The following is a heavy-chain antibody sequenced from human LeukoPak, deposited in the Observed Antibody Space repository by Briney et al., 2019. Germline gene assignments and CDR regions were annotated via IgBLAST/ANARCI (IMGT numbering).Heavy chain of an antibody. J-gene: IGHJ4*02. D-gene: IGHD5-18*01. V-gene: IGHV3-7*03. Sequence: GGSLRLSCAASGFTFSSYWMSWVRQAPGKGLEWVANIKQDGSEKYYVDSVKGRFTISRDNAKNSLYLEMNSLRAEDMALYYCAKDRSYGRSGAVDYWGQGTLVTVSS. CDR2: IKQDGSEK. CDR1: GFTFSSYW. CDR3: AKDRSYGRSGAVDY.